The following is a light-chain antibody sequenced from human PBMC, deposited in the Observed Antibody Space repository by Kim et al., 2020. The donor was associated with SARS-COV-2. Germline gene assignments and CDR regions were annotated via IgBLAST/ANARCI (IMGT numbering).Light chain of an antibody. J-gene: IGLJ3*02. CDR3: SSYTSSSTWV. Sequence: QSITISCTGTSSDVGGYNYVSWYQQHPGKAPKLMLYDVSNRPSGVSNRFSGSKSGNTASLTISGLQAEDEADYYCSSYTSSSTWVFGGGTQLTVL. CDR1: SSDVGGYNY. CDR2: DVS. V-gene: IGLV2-14*03.